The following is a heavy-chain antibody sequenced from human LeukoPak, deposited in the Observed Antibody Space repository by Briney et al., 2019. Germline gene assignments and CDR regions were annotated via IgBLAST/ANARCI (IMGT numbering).Heavy chain of an antibody. CDR1: DDSISSYY. V-gene: IGHV4-59*08. Sequence: SETLSLTCTVSDDSISSYYWSWIRQPPGKGPEWIAYIYSTGATSYNPSLGSRVSISLDTSKSHFSLKLSSVTVADTAVYFCARLKMGAYFDLWGRGTLVTVSS. J-gene: IGHJ2*01. D-gene: IGHD3-16*01. CDR3: ARLKMGAYFDL. CDR2: IYSTGAT.